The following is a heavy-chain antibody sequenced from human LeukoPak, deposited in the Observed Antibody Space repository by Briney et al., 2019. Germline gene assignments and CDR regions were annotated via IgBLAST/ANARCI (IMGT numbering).Heavy chain of an antibody. CDR3: ARHASVDGNWPRPLDY. CDR1: GGSISSSPYY. D-gene: IGHD6-19*01. CDR2: IYYSGST. Sequence: SETLSLTCTVSGGSISSSPYYWGWIRQPPGRGLEWIGNIYYSGSTYYNPSLKTRVTISVDTSKNQFSLKLTSVTAADTAVYYCARHASVDGNWPRPLDYWGQGSLVTVSS. J-gene: IGHJ4*02. V-gene: IGHV4-39*01.